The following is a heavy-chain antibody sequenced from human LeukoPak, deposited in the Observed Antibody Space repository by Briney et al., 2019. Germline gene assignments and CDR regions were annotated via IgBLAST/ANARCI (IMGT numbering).Heavy chain of an antibody. CDR1: GGSISSGGYY. CDR2: IYYSGST. V-gene: IGHV4-31*03. J-gene: IGHJ4*02. D-gene: IGHD4-17*01. CDR3: ARVPHVTTSGRYYFDY. Sequence: QTLSLTCTVSGGSISSGGYYWSWIRQHPGTGLEWIGYIYYSGSTYYNPSLKSRVTISVDTSKNQFSLKLSSVTAADTAVYYCARVPHVTTSGRYYFDYWGQGTLVTVSS.